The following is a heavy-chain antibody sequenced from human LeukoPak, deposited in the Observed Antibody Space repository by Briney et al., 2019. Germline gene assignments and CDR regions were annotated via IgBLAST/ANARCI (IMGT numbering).Heavy chain of an antibody. CDR2: INPSDSST. Sequence: ASVKVSCKASGYSFTSYHMHWVRQAPGQGLEWMGIINPSDSSTSYAQKFQGRVTMTRDTSTSTVYMELSSLRSEDTAVYYCARGGVAKLGPLDLWGQGTLVTVSS. V-gene: IGHV1-46*01. J-gene: IGHJ5*02. CDR3: ARGGVAKLGPLDL. D-gene: IGHD7-27*01. CDR1: GYSFTSYH.